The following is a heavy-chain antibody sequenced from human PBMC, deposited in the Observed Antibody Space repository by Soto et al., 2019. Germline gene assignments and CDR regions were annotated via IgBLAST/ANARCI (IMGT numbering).Heavy chain of an antibody. D-gene: IGHD3-22*01. CDR2: IKQDGSEK. CDR3: ARDSTAYYDKAFDI. Sequence: GGSLRLSCAASGFTFSSDWMSWVRQAPGKGLEWVANIKQDGSEKYYVDSVKGRFTISRDNAKNSLYLQMNSLRAEDTAVYYCARDSTAYYDKAFDIWGQGTMVTVSS. V-gene: IGHV3-7*01. CDR1: GFTFSSDW. J-gene: IGHJ3*02.